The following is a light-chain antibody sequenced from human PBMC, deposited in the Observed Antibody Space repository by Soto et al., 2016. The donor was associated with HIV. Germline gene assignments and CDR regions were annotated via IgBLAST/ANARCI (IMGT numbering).Light chain of an antibody. CDR3: MQGLHTPPT. CDR1: QSLLHSNGYNY. V-gene: IGKV2-28*01. J-gene: IGKJ2*01. CDR2: LGS. Sequence: DIVMTQSPLSLPVTPGEPASISCRSSQSLLHSNGYNYLDWYLQKPGQSPQLLIYLGSNRASGVPDRFSGSGSGTDFTLKISRVEAEDVGIFYXMQGLHTPPTFGQGTKLQIK.